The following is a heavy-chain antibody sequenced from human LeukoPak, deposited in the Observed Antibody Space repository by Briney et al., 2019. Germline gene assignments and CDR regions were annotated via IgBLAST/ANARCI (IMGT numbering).Heavy chain of an antibody. CDR2: IYYSGST. CDR1: GGSISSSSYY. J-gene: IGHJ4*02. V-gene: IGHV4-39*07. Sequence: SETLSLTCTVSGGSISSSSYYWGWIRQPPGKGLEWIGSIYYSGSTYYNPSLKSRVTISVDTSKNQFSLKLSSVTAADTAVYYCARVEEGPYYFDYWGQGTLVTVSS. CDR3: ARVEEGPYYFDY.